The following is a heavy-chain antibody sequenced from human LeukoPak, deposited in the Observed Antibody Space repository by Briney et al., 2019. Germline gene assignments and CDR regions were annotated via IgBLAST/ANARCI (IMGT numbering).Heavy chain of an antibody. J-gene: IGHJ1*01. V-gene: IGHV3-21*04. D-gene: IGHD6-19*01. CDR2: ISSSSSYI. Sequence: GGSLRLSCAASGFTLSSYSMNWVRQAPGKGLEWVSCISSSSSYIYYADSVKGRFTISRDNSNNTLFLHLNSLRGEDTAVYYCTRNSGWYGLSWGQGTLVTVSS. CDR3: TRNSGWYGLS. CDR1: GFTLSSYS.